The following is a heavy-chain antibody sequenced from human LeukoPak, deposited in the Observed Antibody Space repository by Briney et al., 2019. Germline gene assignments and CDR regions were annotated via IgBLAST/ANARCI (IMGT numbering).Heavy chain of an antibody. CDR2: ISAYNGNT. D-gene: IGHD3-10*01. V-gene: IGHV1-18*01. J-gene: IGHJ4*02. Sequence: ASVKVSCKASGYTFTSYGISWVRQAPGQGLEWMGWISAYNGNTSYAQKLQGRVTMTTDTSTSTAYMELRSLRSDDTAVYYCARDSTYYYGSGGYTVFDYWGQGTLVTVSS. CDR1: GYTFTSYG. CDR3: ARDSTYYYGSGGYTVFDY.